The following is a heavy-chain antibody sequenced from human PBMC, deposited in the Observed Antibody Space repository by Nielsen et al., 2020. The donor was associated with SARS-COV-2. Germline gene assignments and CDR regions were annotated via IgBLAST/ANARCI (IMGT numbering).Heavy chain of an antibody. CDR1: LYTLTEFS. J-gene: IGHJ6*02. CDR2: FDPDDGET. V-gene: IGHV1-24*01. Sequence: SVPVSCLLSLYTLTEFSMHSVRPAPGKGLEGLGGFDPDDGETIYAQKFQGRVTMTEDTSTDTAYMELSSLRSEDTAVYYCATAPSVGGPGYYYYGMDVWGQGTTATASS. D-gene: IGHD3-10*01. CDR3: ATAPSVGGPGYYYYGMDV.